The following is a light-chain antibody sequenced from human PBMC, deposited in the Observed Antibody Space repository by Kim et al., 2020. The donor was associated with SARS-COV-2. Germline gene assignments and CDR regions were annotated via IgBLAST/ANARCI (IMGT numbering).Light chain of an antibody. CDR1: RSDIGNYNL. Sequence: QSALTQPASVSGSPGQSITISCAGTRSDIGNYNLVSWFQQHPGEVPKLLIYEVTKRPSGVSHRFSGSKSGNTASLTISGLQAEDEADYYCCSYAGGGTYVFGTGTKVTVL. CDR2: EVT. V-gene: IGLV2-23*02. CDR3: CSYAGGGTYV. J-gene: IGLJ1*01.